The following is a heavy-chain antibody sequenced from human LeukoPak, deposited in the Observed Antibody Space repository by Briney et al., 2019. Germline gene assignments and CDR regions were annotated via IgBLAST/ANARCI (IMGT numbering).Heavy chain of an antibody. J-gene: IGHJ6*03. CDR3: AEGTAYRPRANYMDV. CDR2: ISGSGGST. CDR1: GFTFSSYA. Sequence: GGSLRLSCAASGFTFSSYAMSWVRQAPGKGLEWVSAISGSGGSTYYADSVKGRFTISRDNSKNTLYLQMNSLRAEDTAVYYCAEGTAYRPRANYMDVWGKGTTVTVSS. D-gene: IGHD2-2*01. V-gene: IGHV3-23*01.